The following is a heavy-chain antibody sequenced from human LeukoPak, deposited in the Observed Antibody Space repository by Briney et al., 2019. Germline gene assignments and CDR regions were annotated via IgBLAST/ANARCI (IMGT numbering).Heavy chain of an antibody. D-gene: IGHD2-2*01. CDR3: ARGVLAVVPAANGYYFDY. Sequence: PSETLSLTCTVSGGSVSSGSYYWSWTRQPPGKGLEWIGYIYYSGSTNYNPSLKSRVTISVDTSKNQFSLKLSSVTAADTAVYYCARGVLAVVPAANGYYFDYWGQGTLVTVSS. CDR2: IYYSGST. J-gene: IGHJ4*02. V-gene: IGHV4-61*01. CDR1: GGSVSSGSYY.